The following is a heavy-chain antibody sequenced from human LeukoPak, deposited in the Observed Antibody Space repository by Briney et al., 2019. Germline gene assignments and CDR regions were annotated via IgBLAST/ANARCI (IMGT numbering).Heavy chain of an antibody. Sequence: ASVKVSCKTSGFTFITSAIQWVRQARGQGLEWIGWIVVGSGDTNYAQEFQGRVTITRDMSTTTAYMELSSLRSEDTAVYYCAAAYYGSGREYYFDYWGQGTLVTVSS. J-gene: IGHJ4*02. CDR2: IVVGSGDT. CDR1: GFTFITSA. D-gene: IGHD3-10*01. V-gene: IGHV1-58*02. CDR3: AAAYYGSGREYYFDY.